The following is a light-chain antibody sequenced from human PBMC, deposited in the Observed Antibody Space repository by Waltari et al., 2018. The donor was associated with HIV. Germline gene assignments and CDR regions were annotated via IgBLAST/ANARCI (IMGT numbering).Light chain of an antibody. CDR3: SSYTSSSTVV. CDR1: SSDVGGYNY. J-gene: IGLJ2*01. Sequence: QSALTQPASVSGSPGQSITISCTGTSSDVGGYNYVSWYQQHPGKAPKLMIYDVSKRPSGVSNRFSGSKSGNTASRTISGLQAEDEADYDCSSYTSSSTVVFGGGTKLTVL. CDR2: DVS. V-gene: IGLV2-14*01.